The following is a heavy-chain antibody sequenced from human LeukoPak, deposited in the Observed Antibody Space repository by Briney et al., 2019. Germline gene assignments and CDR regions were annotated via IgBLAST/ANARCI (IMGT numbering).Heavy chain of an antibody. Sequence: GGSLRLSCAASGFTFDDYAMHWVRQAPGKGLEWVSGISWNSGSIGYADSVKGRFTISRDNAKNSLYLQMNSLRAEDMALYYCAKGFFLVVATTPLDYWGQGTLVTVSS. CDR2: ISWNSGSI. D-gene: IGHD5-12*01. V-gene: IGHV3-9*03. J-gene: IGHJ4*02. CDR1: GFTFDDYA. CDR3: AKGFFLVVATTPLDY.